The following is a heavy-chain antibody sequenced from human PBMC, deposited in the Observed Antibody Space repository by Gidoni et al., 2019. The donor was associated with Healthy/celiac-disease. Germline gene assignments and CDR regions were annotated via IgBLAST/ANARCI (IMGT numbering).Heavy chain of an antibody. CDR3: ARPSRGYSSGWYAGYDAFDI. V-gene: IGHV4-39*01. D-gene: IGHD6-19*01. J-gene: IGHJ3*02. CDR1: GGSISSSSYY. CDR2: IYYSGST. Sequence: QLQLQESGPGLVKPSETLSLTCTVSGGSISSSSYYLGWIRQPPGKGLEWSGSIYYSGSTYYNPSLKSRVTISVDTSKNQFSLKLSSVTAADTAVYYCARPSRGYSSGWYAGYDAFDIWGQGTMVTVSS.